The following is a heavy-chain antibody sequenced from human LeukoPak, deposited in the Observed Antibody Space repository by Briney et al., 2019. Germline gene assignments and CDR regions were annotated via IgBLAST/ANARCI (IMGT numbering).Heavy chain of an antibody. CDR3: ARFGSSRYYYYYMDV. J-gene: IGHJ6*03. CDR2: MNPNSGNT. CDR1: GYTLTSYG. Sequence: ASVKVSCKASGYTLTSYGISWVRQATGQGLEWMGWMNPNSGNTGYAQKFQGRVTITRNTSISTAYMELSSLRSEDTAVYYCARFGSSRYYYYYMDVWGKGTTVTVSS. D-gene: IGHD6-13*01. V-gene: IGHV1-8*03.